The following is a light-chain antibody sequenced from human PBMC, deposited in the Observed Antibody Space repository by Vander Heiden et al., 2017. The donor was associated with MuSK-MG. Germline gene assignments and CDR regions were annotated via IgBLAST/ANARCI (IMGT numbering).Light chain of an antibody. CDR3: QQSYSTPRT. J-gene: IGKJ1*01. Sequence: DVQMTQSPSSLPASVGDRVTITCRASKSIDNYLNWFQQKVGEAPRLLIYASSTLQSGVPSRFSGSGSGTDFTLTISSLQPEDFATYYCQQSYSTPRTFGQGTKVEVK. CDR2: ASS. CDR1: KSIDNY. V-gene: IGKV1-39*01.